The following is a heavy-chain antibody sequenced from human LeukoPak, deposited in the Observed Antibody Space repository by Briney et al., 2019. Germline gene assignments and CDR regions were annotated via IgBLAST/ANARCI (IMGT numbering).Heavy chain of an antibody. CDR2: IIPIFGTA. CDR3: ASPLGRDGYNYYYYGMDV. V-gene: IGHV1-69*13. Sequence: SVKVSCKASGGTFSSYAISWARQAPGQGLEWMGGIIPIFGTANYAQKFQGRVTITADESTSTAYMELSSLRSEDTAVYYCASPLGRDGYNYYYYGMDVWGQGTTVTVSS. D-gene: IGHD5-24*01. J-gene: IGHJ6*02. CDR1: GGTFSSYA.